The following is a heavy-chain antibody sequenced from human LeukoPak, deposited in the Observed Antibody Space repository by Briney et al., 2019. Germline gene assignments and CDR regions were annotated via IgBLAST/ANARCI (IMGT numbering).Heavy chain of an antibody. CDR1: GFAFTSSA. CDR2: IVVGSGNT. D-gene: IGHD3-10*01. CDR3: AAGSRALNYYGSGSYYYYYMDV. Sequence: VASVKVSCKAFGFAFTSSAMQWVRQARGQRLERIGWIVVGSGNTNYAQKFQERVTITRDMSTSTAYMELSSLRSEDTAVYYCAAGSRALNYYGSGSYYYYYMDVWGKGTTVTISS. V-gene: IGHV1-58*02. J-gene: IGHJ6*03.